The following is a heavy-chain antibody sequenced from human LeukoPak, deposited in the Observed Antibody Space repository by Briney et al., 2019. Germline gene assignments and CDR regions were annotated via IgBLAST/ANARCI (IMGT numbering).Heavy chain of an antibody. V-gene: IGHV4-39*07. CDR2: IYYSGST. Sequence: PSETLSLTCTVFGGSISSSSYYWGWIRQPPGKGLEWIGSIYYSGSTYYNPSLKSRVTISVDTSKNQFSLKLGSVTAADTAVYYCAREKSTVGDAFDIWGQGTMVTVSS. D-gene: IGHD4-17*01. J-gene: IGHJ3*02. CDR3: AREKSTVGDAFDI. CDR1: GGSISSSSYY.